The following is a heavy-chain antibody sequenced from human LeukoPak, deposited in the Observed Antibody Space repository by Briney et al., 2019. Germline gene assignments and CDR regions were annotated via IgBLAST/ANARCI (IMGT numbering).Heavy chain of an antibody. V-gene: IGHV1-2*02. CDR2: INPNTGGT. D-gene: IGHD3-3*01. Sequence: ASVKVSCKASGYTFTDYYMHWVRQAPGQGLEWMGWINPNTGGTNYAQKFQGRVTMTRDTSISTPYMELSWLRSDDTAVYYCARGYYDFWSGYYSAYYYMDVWGKGTTVTVSS. CDR3: ARGYYDFWSGYYSAYYYMDV. J-gene: IGHJ6*03. CDR1: GYTFTDYY.